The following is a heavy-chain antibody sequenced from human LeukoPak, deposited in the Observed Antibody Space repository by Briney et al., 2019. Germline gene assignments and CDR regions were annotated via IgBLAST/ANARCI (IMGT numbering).Heavy chain of an antibody. D-gene: IGHD3-3*01. CDR1: GGTFANYA. CDR2: IIPIFGTG. V-gene: IGHV1-69*13. J-gene: IGHJ4*02. CDR3: AKGHDDFRQFDY. Sequence: SVEVSCKASGGTFANYAISWMRKAPGQGLEWMGGIIPIFGTGDSAQKFQGRLTITADESTRTTYMELSSLRSEDTAVYYCAKGHDDFRQFDYWGQGTLITVSS.